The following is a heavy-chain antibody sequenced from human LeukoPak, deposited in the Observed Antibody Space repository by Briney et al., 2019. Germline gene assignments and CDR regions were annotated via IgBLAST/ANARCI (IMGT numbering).Heavy chain of an antibody. V-gene: IGHV3-21*04. CDR1: GFTFSSYS. D-gene: IGHD3-16*02. CDR2: ISSSSSYI. Sequence: GGSLRLSCAASGFTFSSYSMNWVRQAPGKGLEWVSSISSSSSYIYYADSVKGRFTISRDNSKNTLFLQINSLRAEDTAVYYCAKDALISFRGAWSQSDYWGQGTLVTVSS. J-gene: IGHJ4*02. CDR3: AKDALISFRGAWSQSDY.